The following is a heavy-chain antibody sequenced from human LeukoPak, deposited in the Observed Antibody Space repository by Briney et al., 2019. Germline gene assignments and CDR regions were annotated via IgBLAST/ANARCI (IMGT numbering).Heavy chain of an antibody. D-gene: IGHD2-21*02. J-gene: IGHJ3*02. Sequence: ASVKVSCKASGYTFTSYGISWVRQAPGQGLEWMGWISAYNGNTNYAQKLQGRVTMTRNTSISTAYMELSSLRSEDTAVYYCARCEVVTATDAFDIWGQGTMVTVSS. CDR3: ARCEVVTATDAFDI. CDR2: ISAYNGNT. CDR1: GYTFTSYG. V-gene: IGHV1-18*01.